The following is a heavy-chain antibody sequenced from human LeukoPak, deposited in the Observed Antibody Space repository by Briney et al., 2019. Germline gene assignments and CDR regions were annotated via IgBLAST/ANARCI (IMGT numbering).Heavy chain of an antibody. J-gene: IGHJ4*02. CDR2: IYYSGSN. Sequence: SETLSLTCTVSGGSISSYYWSWIRQPPGKGLEWIGYIYYSGSNNYNPSLKSRLSISVDTSKNQFSLKLSSVTAADTAVYYCARGLNSGSYYAYFDYWGQGTLVTVSS. CDR1: GGSISSYY. D-gene: IGHD1-26*01. CDR3: ARGLNSGSYYAYFDY. V-gene: IGHV4-59*01.